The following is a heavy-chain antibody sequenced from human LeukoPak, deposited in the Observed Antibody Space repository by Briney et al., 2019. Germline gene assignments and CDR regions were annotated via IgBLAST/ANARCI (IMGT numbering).Heavy chain of an antibody. D-gene: IGHD5-24*01. CDR1: GDSISSGGYW. Sequence: SQTLSLTCAVSGDSISSGGYWWSWIRQPPGKGLEWIGEINHSGSTNYNPSLKSRVTISVDTSKNQFSLKLSSVTAADTAVYYCARGATLGYWGQGTLVTVSS. V-gene: IGHV4-30-2*01. CDR3: ARGATLGY. J-gene: IGHJ4*02. CDR2: INHSGST.